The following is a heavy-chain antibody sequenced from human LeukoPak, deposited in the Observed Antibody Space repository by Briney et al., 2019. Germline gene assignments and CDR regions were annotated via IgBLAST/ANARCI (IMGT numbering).Heavy chain of an antibody. Sequence: PSETLSLTCTVSGGSISSGGYYWSWIRQPAGKGLEWLGRIYTSGNTNYNPSLKSRVTISVDTSKNPFSLRLSSVTAADTAVYYRATRRYYYDSTGYYYPFDYWGQGTLVTVSS. V-gene: IGHV4-61*02. CDR2: IYTSGNT. J-gene: IGHJ4*02. CDR1: GGSISSGGYY. D-gene: IGHD3-22*01. CDR3: ATRRYYYDSTGYYYPFDY.